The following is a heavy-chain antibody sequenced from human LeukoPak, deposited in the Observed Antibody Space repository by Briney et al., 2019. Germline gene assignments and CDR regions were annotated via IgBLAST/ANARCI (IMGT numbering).Heavy chain of an antibody. Sequence: ASVKVSCKASGGTFSSYAISWVRQAPGQGLEWMGGIIPIFGTANYAQKFQGRVTITTDESTSTAYMELSSLRSKDTAVYYCARDGYAVRWGWFDPWGQGTLVTVSS. CDR1: GGTFSSYA. D-gene: IGHD5-18*01. CDR3: ARDGYAVRWGWFDP. V-gene: IGHV1-69*05. CDR2: IIPIFGTA. J-gene: IGHJ5*02.